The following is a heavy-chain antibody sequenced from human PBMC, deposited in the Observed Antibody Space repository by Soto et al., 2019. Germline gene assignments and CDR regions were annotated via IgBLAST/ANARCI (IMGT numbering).Heavy chain of an antibody. V-gene: IGHV4-59*01. CDR2: IYYSGSS. Sequence: SETLSLTCPFSGCSIKSYYWSWIRQPPGKGLEWIGSIYYSGSSNSGPSLKSRVTMSVDTSKNQFSLKLSAVIAADTAMYYCARYSYGSDYYFDYWGQGTLVTVSS. D-gene: IGHD3-10*01. J-gene: IGHJ4*02. CDR1: GCSIKSYY. CDR3: ARYSYGSDYYFDY.